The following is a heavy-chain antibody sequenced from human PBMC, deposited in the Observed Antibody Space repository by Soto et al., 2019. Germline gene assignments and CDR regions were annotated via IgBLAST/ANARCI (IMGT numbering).Heavy chain of an antibody. J-gene: IGHJ4*02. CDR3: VCGGNFFVY. D-gene: IGHD3-16*01. Sequence: EVQLVESGGGLVQPGGSLRLSCAASGFTFSTDWMTWVRRPPGKGLEWVANLDQDGSERYYVDSVRGRFTISRDNAKNSLYLQMSSLRAADTAVYYCVCGGNFFVYWGQGTLVTVSP. CDR2: LDQDGSER. CDR1: GFTFSTDW. V-gene: IGHV3-7*01.